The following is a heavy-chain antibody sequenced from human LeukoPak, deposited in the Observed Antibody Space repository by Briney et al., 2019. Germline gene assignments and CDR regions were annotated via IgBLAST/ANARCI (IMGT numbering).Heavy chain of an antibody. Sequence: GASVKVSCKASGYTFTCYYMHWVRQAPGQGLEWMGWINPNSGGTNYAQKVQGRVTMTSDTSISTAYMELSRLRSDDTAVYYCARPTYCSSTSCFTNWFDPWGQGTLVTVSS. CDR3: ARPTYCSSTSCFTNWFDP. V-gene: IGHV1-2*02. CDR1: GYTFTCYY. D-gene: IGHD2-2*01. CDR2: INPNSGGT. J-gene: IGHJ5*02.